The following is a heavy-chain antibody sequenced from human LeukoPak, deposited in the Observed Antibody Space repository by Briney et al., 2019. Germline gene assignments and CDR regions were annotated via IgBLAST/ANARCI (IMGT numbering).Heavy chain of an antibody. CDR1: GGSISSSSYY. J-gene: IGHJ4*02. CDR2: IYYSGST. D-gene: IGHD3-10*01. Sequence: SETLSLTCTVSGGSISSSSYYWGWIRQPPGKGLEWIGSIYYSGSTYYNPSLKSRVTISVDTSKNQFSLKLSSVTAADTAVYYCASAPAVLWFGELLSSYFDYWGQGTLVTVSS. CDR3: ASAPAVLWFGELLSSYFDY. V-gene: IGHV4-39*01.